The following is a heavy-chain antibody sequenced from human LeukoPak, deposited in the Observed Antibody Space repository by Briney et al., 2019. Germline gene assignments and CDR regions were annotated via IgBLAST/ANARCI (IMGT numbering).Heavy chain of an antibody. Sequence: ASETVSCKTSGYTFTGYYMHWVRQAPGQGLEWMGWINPNSGGTTYAKQFQGRVTMTRDTSISSAYMELGRLRSDDTAVYYCVPSNNWAYYFDYWGQGTLVT. V-gene: IGHV1-2*02. CDR2: INPNSGGT. CDR1: GYTFTGYY. CDR3: VPSNNWAYYFDY. D-gene: IGHD1-1*01. J-gene: IGHJ4*02.